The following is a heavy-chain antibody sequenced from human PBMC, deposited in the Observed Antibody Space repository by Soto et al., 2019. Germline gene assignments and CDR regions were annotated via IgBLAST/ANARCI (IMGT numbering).Heavy chain of an antibody. CDR2: IIPIFGTA. D-gene: IGHD3-9*01. CDR1: GGTFSSYA. Sequence: SVKVSCKASGGTFSSYAISWVRQAPGQGLEWMGGIIPIFGTANYAQKFQGRVTITADESTSTAYMELSSLRSEDTAVYYCVGGGSYYDILTGYYTWGQGTLVTVSS. V-gene: IGHV1-69*13. CDR3: VGGGSYYDILTGYYT. J-gene: IGHJ5*02.